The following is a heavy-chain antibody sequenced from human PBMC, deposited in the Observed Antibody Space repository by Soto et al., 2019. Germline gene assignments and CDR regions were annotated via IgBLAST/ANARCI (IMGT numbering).Heavy chain of an antibody. Sequence: SLKVSCKASGGTFSSYAISWVRQAPGQGLEWMGGIIPIFGTANYAQKFQGRVTITADESTSKAYMELSRLRSEDTVVYYCARRTGVVAAAGTNWFEPWGQGALVTVSS. D-gene: IGHD6-13*01. CDR1: GGTFSSYA. J-gene: IGHJ5*02. V-gene: IGHV1-69*13. CDR2: IIPIFGTA. CDR3: ARRTGVVAAAGTNWFEP.